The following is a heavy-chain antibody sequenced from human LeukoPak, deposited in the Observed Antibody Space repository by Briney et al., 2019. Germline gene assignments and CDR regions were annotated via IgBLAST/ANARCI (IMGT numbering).Heavy chain of an antibody. CDR3: ATRLEWLLYPFYYFDY. J-gene: IGHJ4*02. D-gene: IGHD3-3*01. Sequence: GGSLRLSCAASGFTFSSYGMHWVRQAPGKGLEWVAVISYDGSNKYYADSVKGRFTISRDNSKNTLYLQMNSLRAEDTAVYYCATRLEWLLYPFYYFDYWGQGTLVTVSS. CDR2: ISYDGSNK. V-gene: IGHV3-30*03. CDR1: GFTFSSYG.